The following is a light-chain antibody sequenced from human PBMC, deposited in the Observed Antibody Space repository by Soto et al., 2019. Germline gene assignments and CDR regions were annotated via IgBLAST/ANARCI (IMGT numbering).Light chain of an antibody. J-gene: IGLJ1*01. CDR2: GTT. Sequence: QSVLTQPPSVSGAPGRRVTISCTGSSSNIGAGYDVHWYQQLPGTAPKLVMYGTTNRPSGVPDRFSGSKSGTSASLAITGLQAEDEADYYCQSYDGTLSGSYVFGIGTKVTVL. V-gene: IGLV1-40*01. CDR1: SSNIGAGYD. CDR3: QSYDGTLSGSYV.